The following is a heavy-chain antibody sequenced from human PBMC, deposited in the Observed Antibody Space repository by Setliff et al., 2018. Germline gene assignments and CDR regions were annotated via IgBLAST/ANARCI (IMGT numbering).Heavy chain of an antibody. CDR2: INPHGSAQ. D-gene: IGHD3-3*01. V-gene: IGHV3-7*01. CDR3: ARDVYDFRTGLGGP. J-gene: IGHJ5*02. CDR1: GGSFSTYY. Sequence: PSETLSLTCAVYGGSFSTYYWSWIRQPPGKGLEWLASINPHGSAQFYVDSVLGRFTISRDNAHGSLYLQMNSLRVEDTAVYFCARDVYDFRTGLGGPWGQGTRVTVSS.